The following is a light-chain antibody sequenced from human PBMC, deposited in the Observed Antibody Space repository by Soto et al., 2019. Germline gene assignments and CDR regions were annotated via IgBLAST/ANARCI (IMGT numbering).Light chain of an antibody. Sequence: DIVLTQSPATLSVSPGDTVTLSCRASESLFGSLAWYQQKPGQAPRLLMYGVSTRATGIPARFSGGGSATDFTLTISSLQSEYSVFYLCQSYNDWPFASGLGTRLEI. CDR1: ESLFGS. V-gene: IGKV3-15*01. J-gene: IGKJ2*01. CDR3: QSYNDWPFA. CDR2: GVS.